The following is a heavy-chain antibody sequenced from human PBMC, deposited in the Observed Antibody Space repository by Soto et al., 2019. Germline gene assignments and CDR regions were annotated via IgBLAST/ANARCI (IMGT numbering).Heavy chain of an antibody. CDR1: XXXFTSYG. J-gene: IGHJ6*02. V-gene: IGHV1-18*01. CDR2: ISAYNGNT. Sequence: QVQLVQSGAEVKKPGASVKVSCXXSXXXFTSYGIXXXXQAXGQGLEWMGWISAYNGNTNYAQKLQGRVTMTTDTSTSTAYMELRSLRSDDTAVXXXXXXXXXXXXXXXXXXXXVWGQGTTVTVSS. CDR3: XXXXXXXXXXXXXXXXXV.